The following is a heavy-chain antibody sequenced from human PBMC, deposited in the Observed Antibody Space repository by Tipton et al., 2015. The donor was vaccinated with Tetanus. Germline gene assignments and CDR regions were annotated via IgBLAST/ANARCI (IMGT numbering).Heavy chain of an antibody. CDR1: GGSVRSGSYY. J-gene: IGHJ4*02. CDR3: ARGSGWADF. CDR2: ISYSGST. D-gene: IGHD6-19*01. V-gene: IGHV4-61*01. Sequence: TLSLTCSVSGGSVRSGSYYWNWIRQPPGKGLEWLAYISYSGSTNSNYSLKSRITISRDTSKNQFSLTLSSVTAADTAVYYCARGSGWADFWGQGTQVTVSS.